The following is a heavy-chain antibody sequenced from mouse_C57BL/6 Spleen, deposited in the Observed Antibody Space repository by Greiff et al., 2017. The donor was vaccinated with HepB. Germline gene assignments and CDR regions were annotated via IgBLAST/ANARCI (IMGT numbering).Heavy chain of an antibody. CDR2: IDPSDSYT. Sequence: VQLQQPGAELVMPGASVKLSCKASGYTFTSYWMHWVKQRPGQGLEWIGEIDPSDSYTNYNQKFKGKSTLTVDKSSSTAYMQLSSLTSEDSAVYYCARAIYYYGSSYDWYFDVWGTGTTVTVSS. CDR3: ARAIYYYGSSYDWYFDV. CDR1: GYTFTSYW. V-gene: IGHV1-69*01. D-gene: IGHD1-1*01. J-gene: IGHJ1*03.